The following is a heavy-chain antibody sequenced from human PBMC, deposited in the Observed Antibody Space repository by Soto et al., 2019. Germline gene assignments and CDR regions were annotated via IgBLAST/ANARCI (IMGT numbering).Heavy chain of an antibody. V-gene: IGHV3-11*01. Sequence: QVQLVESGGGLVKPGGSVRLSCAASGFTFSDSYMSWVRQAPGKGLEWVSYISGSAITTSHADSVKGRFTISRDNGKNSVYLQMDRLRAEDTAVYYCAKFLGGIPARPFDSWGQGTLVTVSS. CDR1: GFTFSDSY. J-gene: IGHJ4*02. D-gene: IGHD6-6*01. CDR3: AKFLGGIPARPFDS. CDR2: ISGSAITT.